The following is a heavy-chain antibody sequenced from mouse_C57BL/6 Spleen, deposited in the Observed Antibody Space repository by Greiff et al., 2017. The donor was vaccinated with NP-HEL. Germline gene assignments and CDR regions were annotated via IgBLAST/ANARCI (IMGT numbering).Heavy chain of an antibody. J-gene: IGHJ4*01. V-gene: IGHV1-82*01. CDR2: IYPGDGDT. CDR1: GYAFSSSW. Sequence: VKLQESGPELVKPGASVKISCKASGYAFSSSWMNWVKQRPGKGLEWIGRIYPGDGDTNYNGKFKGKATLTADKSSSTAYMQLSSLTSEDSAVYFCATLLSNYYAMDYWGQGTSVTVSS. CDR3: ATLLSNYYAMDY.